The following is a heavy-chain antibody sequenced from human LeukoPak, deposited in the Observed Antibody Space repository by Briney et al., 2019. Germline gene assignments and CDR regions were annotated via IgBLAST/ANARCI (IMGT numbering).Heavy chain of an antibody. CDR1: GGSFSGYY. V-gene: IGHV4-34*01. CDR3: ARGGRRVSFDY. J-gene: IGHJ4*02. D-gene: IGHD2/OR15-2a*01. CDR2: INHSGST. Sequence: SETLSLTCAVYGGSFSGYYWSWIRQPPGKGLEWIGEINHSGSTNYNPSLKSRVTISVDTSKNQFSLKLSSVTAADTAVYYCARGGRRVSFDYWGQGTLVTVSS.